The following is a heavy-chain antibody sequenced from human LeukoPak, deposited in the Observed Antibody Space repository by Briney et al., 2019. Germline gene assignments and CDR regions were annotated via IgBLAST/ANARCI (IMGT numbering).Heavy chain of an antibody. J-gene: IGHJ4*02. Sequence: ASETLSLTCAVSGVSISSGGYSWSWIRQPPGKGLEWIGYIYHSGSTYYNPSLKSRVTISVDRSKNQFSLKLSSVTAADTAVYYCARGRYDDYVATVVQYFDYWGQGTLVTVSS. CDR2: IYHSGST. D-gene: IGHD4-17*01. V-gene: IGHV4-30-2*01. CDR1: GVSISSGGYS. CDR3: ARGRYDDYVATVVQYFDY.